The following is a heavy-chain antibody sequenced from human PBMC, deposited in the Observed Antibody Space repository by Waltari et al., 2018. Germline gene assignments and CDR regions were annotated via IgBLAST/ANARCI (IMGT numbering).Heavy chain of an antibody. Sequence: QVQLQQWGAGLLKPSETLSLTCAVYGGSFSGSYWRWIRQPPGTGLEWIGEINHSGSTNYNPSLKSRVTISVDTSKNQLSLKLSSVTAADTAVYYCAREYYYGSGSYYKWMYFDYWGQGTLVTVSS. CDR3: AREYYYGSGSYYKWMYFDY. V-gene: IGHV4-34*01. D-gene: IGHD3-10*01. CDR1: GGSFSGSY. CDR2: INHSGST. J-gene: IGHJ4*02.